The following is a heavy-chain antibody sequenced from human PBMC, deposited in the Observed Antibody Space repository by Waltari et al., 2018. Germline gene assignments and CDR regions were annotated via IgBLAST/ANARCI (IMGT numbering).Heavy chain of an antibody. CDR1: GASINSHY. V-gene: IGHV4-59*11. J-gene: IGHJ4*02. D-gene: IGHD4-17*01. CDR3: ARSAISPFGDYGNFFDY. CDR2: IYHAGGT. Sequence: VHLQESGPGLVKPSETLSLTCAVSGASINSHYWNWIRQPPGKELEWIGYIYHAGGTHYNPSLETRVAISVDTSKKFFSLNFNSVTAADTAVYFCARSAISPFGDYGNFFDYWGQGTLVTVSS.